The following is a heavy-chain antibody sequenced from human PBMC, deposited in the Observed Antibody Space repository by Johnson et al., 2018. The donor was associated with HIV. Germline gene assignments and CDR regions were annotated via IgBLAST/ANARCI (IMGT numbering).Heavy chain of an antibody. J-gene: IGHJ3*02. D-gene: IGHD2-15*01. CDR2: ISYDGSNK. CDR3: ARDKGSGLDACDI. Sequence: VQLVESGGGVVQPGRSLRLSCAASGFTFSSYAMHWVRQAPGKGLEWVAVISYDGSNKYYADSVKGRFTISRDNSKNTLYLQMNSLRAEDTAVYYCARDKGSGLDACDIWGQGTMVTVSS. V-gene: IGHV3-30*04. CDR1: GFTFSSYA.